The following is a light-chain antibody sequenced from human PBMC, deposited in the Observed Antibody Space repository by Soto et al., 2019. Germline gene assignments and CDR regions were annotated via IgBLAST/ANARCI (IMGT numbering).Light chain of an antibody. J-gene: IGLJ1*01. CDR3: QSYDSSLSGFYV. V-gene: IGLV1-40*01. CDR2: GTS. CDR1: SSNIGTGYD. Sequence: QSVLTQRPSVSGAPGQRVTISCTGSSSNIGTGYDVHWYQQLPGTAPKLLIYGTSNRPSGVPDRFSGSKSGTSASLAITGLEAEDEADYYCQSYDSSLSGFYVFGTGTKVTVL.